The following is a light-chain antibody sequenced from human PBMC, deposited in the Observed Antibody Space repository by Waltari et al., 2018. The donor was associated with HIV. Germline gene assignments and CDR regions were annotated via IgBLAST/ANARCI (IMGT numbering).Light chain of an antibody. CDR2: GNS. CDR1: SSNIGAGYH. J-gene: IGLJ2*01. Sequence: QSVLTQPPSVSGAPGQRVTISCTGSSSNIGAGYHVHWYQPLPGTAPKLLIYGNSNRPSGVPDRFSGSKSGTSASLAITGLQAEDEADYYCQSYDSSLGGSVFSGGTNLTVL. CDR3: QSYDSSLGGSV. V-gene: IGLV1-40*01.